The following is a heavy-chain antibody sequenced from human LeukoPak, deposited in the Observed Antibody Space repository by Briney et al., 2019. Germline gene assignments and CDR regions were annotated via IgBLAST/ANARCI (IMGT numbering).Heavy chain of an antibody. CDR3: ARDSSQLGFDY. CDR1: GFTVSSNY. CDR2: IYSGGST. Sequence: GGSLRLSCAASGFTVSSNYMSWVRQAPGKGLERVSVIYSGGSTYYADSVKGRFTISRDDSKNTLYLQMNSLRAEDTAVYYCARDSSQLGFDYWGQGTLVTVSS. V-gene: IGHV3-53*01. J-gene: IGHJ4*02. D-gene: IGHD1-1*01.